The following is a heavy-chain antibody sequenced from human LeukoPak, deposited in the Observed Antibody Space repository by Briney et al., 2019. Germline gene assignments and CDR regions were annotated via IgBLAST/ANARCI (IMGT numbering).Heavy chain of an antibody. V-gene: IGHV5-51*01. CDR1: GYSFTSYW. CDR3: ARGFNYYDSSSYYWIY. Sequence: GESLKISCKGSGYSFTSYWIGWVRQMPGKGLEWMGIIYPGDSDTRYSPSFQGQVTISADKSISTAYLQWSSLKASDTAMYYCARGFNYYDSSSYYWIYWGQGTLVTVSS. D-gene: IGHD3-22*01. CDR2: IYPGDSDT. J-gene: IGHJ4*02.